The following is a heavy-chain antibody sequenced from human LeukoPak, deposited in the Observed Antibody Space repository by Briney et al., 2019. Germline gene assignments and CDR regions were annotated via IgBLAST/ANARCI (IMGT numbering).Heavy chain of an antibody. CDR3: ARAKAAAGTSWFDP. CDR1: GCSISSYY. V-gene: IGHV4-59*01. J-gene: IGHJ5*02. Sequence: SETLSLTCTVSGCSISSYYWSWIRQPPGKGLEWVGYIYYSGSTNYNPSLKSRVTISVDTSKNQFSLKLSSVTAADTAVYYCARAKAAAGTSWFDPWGQGTLVTVSS. D-gene: IGHD6-13*01. CDR2: IYYSGST.